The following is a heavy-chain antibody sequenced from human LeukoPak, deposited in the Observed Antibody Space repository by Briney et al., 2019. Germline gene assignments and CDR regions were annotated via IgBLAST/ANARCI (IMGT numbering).Heavy chain of an antibody. Sequence: GGSLRLSCVAPGFTFSVYAMHWVRQAPGKGLEWLAFISYTGGNIYYADSVKGRFTTSRDNSKNTLYLQMNSLRAEDTAVYYCARGYSGSHDAFDIWGQGTMVTVSS. CDR2: ISYTGGNI. CDR3: ARGYSGSHDAFDI. D-gene: IGHD1-26*01. J-gene: IGHJ3*02. CDR1: GFTFSVYA. V-gene: IGHV3-30*14.